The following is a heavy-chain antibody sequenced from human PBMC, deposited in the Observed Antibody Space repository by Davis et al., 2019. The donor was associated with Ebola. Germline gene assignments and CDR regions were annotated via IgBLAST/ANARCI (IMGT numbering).Heavy chain of an antibody. CDR2: IWYDGSNK. CDR1: GFTFSSYG. J-gene: IGHJ6*02. Sequence: GESLKISCAASGFTFSSYGMHWVRQAPGKGLEWVAVIWYDGSNKYYADSVKGRFTISRDNSKNTLYLQMNSLRAEDTAVYYCARDSYQLPRPGIHYYYGMDVWGQGTTVTVSS. D-gene: IGHD2-2*01. V-gene: IGHV3-33*01. CDR3: ARDSYQLPRPGIHYYYGMDV.